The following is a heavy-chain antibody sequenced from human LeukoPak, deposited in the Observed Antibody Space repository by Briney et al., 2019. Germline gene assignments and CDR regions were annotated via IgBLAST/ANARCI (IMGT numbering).Heavy chain of an antibody. CDR2: IKQVGSEK. V-gene: IGHV3-7*01. J-gene: IGHJ4*02. D-gene: IGHD3-10*01. CDR3: ARVPPHYYGSGNDY. Sequence: GGSLRLSCTASGFTFGDYAMSWVRQAPGKGLEWVANIKQVGSEKYYVDSVRGRFTISRDNAKNSLYLQMNSLRAEDTAVYYCARVPPHYYGSGNDYWGQGTLVTVSS. CDR1: GFTFGDYA.